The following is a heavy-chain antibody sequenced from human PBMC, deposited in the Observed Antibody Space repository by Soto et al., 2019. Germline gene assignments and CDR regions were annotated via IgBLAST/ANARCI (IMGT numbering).Heavy chain of an antibody. Sequence: QVQLQESGPGLVKPSQTLSLTCTVSGGSINSGAYYWSWVRQHPGKGLEWIGYISYRGSTYYNPSLKSRVNISVDTSKTEFSLNLKSVTAADTAVYYCARVSATSTRCFGPWGQGTLVTVSS. D-gene: IGHD2-2*01. CDR2: ISYRGST. J-gene: IGHJ5*02. CDR1: GGSINSGAYY. V-gene: IGHV4-31*03. CDR3: ARVSATSTRCFGP.